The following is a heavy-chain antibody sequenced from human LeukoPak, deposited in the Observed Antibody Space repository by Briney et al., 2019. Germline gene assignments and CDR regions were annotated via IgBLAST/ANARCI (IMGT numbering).Heavy chain of an antibody. D-gene: IGHD4-17*01. CDR1: GFTFRSYS. Sequence: GGSLRLSCAASGFTFRSYSMNWVRQAPGKRLEWLSSITSSGGHMYYADSVKGRFTISRDNAKSSLYLQMNSLSAEDTAVYYCASFMTTVTIPDYWGQGTLVTVSS. V-gene: IGHV3-21*01. CDR3: ASFMTTVTIPDY. CDR2: ITSSGGHM. J-gene: IGHJ4*02.